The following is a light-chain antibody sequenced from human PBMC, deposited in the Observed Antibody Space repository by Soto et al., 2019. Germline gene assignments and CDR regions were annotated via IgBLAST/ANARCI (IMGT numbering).Light chain of an antibody. CDR3: QQYSSSPS. CDR2: GAS. Sequence: EIVMTQSPTTLSVSPAERATLSCRASQSVSTNLAWYQQEPGQVPSLLIYGASTRASGIRARFSGSGSGTEFTLTIGSLQSEDFAVYYCQQYSSSPSFGQGTRLEI. V-gene: IGKV3-15*01. CDR1: QSVSTN. J-gene: IGKJ5*01.